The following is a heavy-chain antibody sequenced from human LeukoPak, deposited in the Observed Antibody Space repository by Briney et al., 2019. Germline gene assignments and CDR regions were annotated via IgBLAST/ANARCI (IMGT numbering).Heavy chain of an antibody. CDR3: ARAGSGYRDSIDY. Sequence: GGSLRLSCAASGFSLSSFAMNWVRQAPGKGLEWVSSISSSSSYIYYADSVKGRFTISRDNAKKSLYLQMNSLRVEDTAVYYCARAGSGYRDSIDYWDQGTLVTVSS. CDR2: ISSSSSYI. D-gene: IGHD3-22*01. CDR1: GFSLSSFA. J-gene: IGHJ4*02. V-gene: IGHV3-21*01.